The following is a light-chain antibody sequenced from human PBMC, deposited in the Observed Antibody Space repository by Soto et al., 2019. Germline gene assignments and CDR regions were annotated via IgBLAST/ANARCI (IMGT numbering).Light chain of an antibody. Sequence: EIVLTQSPGTLSLSPGEGATLSCRASQSVSNNFVAWYQQRPGKAPRLLIYGSSSRASGIPDRFSGSGSVTGFTLTISRLEPEDFAVYYCQQYCCSLLSVGGGTKVEIK. CDR1: QSVSNNF. J-gene: IGKJ4*01. CDR3: QQYCCSLLS. V-gene: IGKV3-20*01. CDR2: GSS.